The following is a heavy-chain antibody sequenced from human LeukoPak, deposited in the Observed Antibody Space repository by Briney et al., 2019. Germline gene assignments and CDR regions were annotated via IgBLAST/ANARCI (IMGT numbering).Heavy chain of an antibody. D-gene: IGHD1-26*01. CDR3: ARDGSYIGLDV. CDR1: GFTFESHG. Sequence: AGGSLRLSCAASGFTFESHGTSWVRQAPGKGLEWVSGLTWNGGSTSYADSVKGRFTISRDNTKKSLYLQMNSLRAEDTALYYCARDGSYIGLDVWGQGTMVTVSS. CDR2: LTWNGGST. J-gene: IGHJ3*01. V-gene: IGHV3-20*04.